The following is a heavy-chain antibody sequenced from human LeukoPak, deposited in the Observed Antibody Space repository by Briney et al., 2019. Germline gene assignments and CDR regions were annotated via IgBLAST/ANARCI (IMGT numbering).Heavy chain of an antibody. D-gene: IGHD4-23*01. CDR3: ARQLTTVVTPFDY. Sequence: SETLSLTCTVSGYSISSGYYWDWIRQPPGKGLEWIGSIYHTGSTYYNPSLKSRVTISVDTSKNQFSLKLSSVTAADTAVYYCARQLTTVVTPFDYWGQGTLVTVSS. V-gene: IGHV4-38-2*02. J-gene: IGHJ4*02. CDR1: GYSISSGYY. CDR2: IYHTGST.